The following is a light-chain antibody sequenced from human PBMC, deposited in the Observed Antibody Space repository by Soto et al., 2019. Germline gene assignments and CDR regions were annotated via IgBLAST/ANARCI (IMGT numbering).Light chain of an antibody. V-gene: IGKV3D-15*01. Sequence: EIVLTQSPPTLSVSPVERANLXGRASQSVDNDLAWYQQKPGQPPRLLIYDASTRATGIPARFSGSQSGTEFTLTISSLLSEDFAVYSCQQYNNWPLTFGGGTKVDIK. CDR1: QSVDND. J-gene: IGKJ4*01. CDR3: QQYNNWPLT. CDR2: DAS.